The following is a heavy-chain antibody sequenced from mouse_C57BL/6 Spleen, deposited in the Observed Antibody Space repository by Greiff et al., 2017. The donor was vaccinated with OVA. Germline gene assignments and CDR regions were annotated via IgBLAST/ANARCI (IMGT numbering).Heavy chain of an antibody. CDR3: ARHDYYGSSYNFDV. CDR2: ISGGGGNT. CDR1: GFTFSSYT. V-gene: IGHV5-9*01. J-gene: IGHJ1*03. D-gene: IGHD1-1*01. Sequence: DVMLVESGGGLVKPGGSLKLSCAASGFTFSSYTMSWVRQTPEKRLEWVATISGGGGNTYYPDSVKGRFTISRDNAKNTLYLQMSSLRSEDTALYYCARHDYYGSSYNFDVWGTGTTVTVSS.